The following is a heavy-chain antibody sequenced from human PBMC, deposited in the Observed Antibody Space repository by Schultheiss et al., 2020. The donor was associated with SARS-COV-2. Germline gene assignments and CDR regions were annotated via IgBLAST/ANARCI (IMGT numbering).Heavy chain of an antibody. CDR1: GGSISSYY. V-gene: IGHV4-59*08. CDR2: IYYSGST. J-gene: IGHJ6*02. Sequence: SETLSLTCTVSGGSISSYYWSWIRQPPGKGLEWIGYIYYSGSTNYNPSLKSRVTISVDTSKNQFSLKLSSVTAADTAVYYCAILGANYGMDVWGQGTTVTVAS. CDR3: AILGANYGMDV.